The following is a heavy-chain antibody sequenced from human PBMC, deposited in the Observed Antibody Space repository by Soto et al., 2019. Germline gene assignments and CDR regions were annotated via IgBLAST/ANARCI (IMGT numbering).Heavy chain of an antibody. CDR3: ARGGSYGDFFDY. V-gene: IGHV4-59*01. D-gene: IGHD4-17*01. Sequence: ETLSLTCTVSGGSMSSNYWTWIRQSPGKGLEWIGYIYYTGSTKYNPSLKSRVTISLDTSKNQFSLRLTSVTSADTAVYYCARGGSYGDFFDYWGQGAQVTVSS. CDR1: GGSMSSNY. CDR2: IYYTGST. J-gene: IGHJ4*02.